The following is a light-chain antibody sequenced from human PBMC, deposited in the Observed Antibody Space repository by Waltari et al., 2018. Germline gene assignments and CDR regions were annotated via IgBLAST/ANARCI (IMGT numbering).Light chain of an antibody. J-gene: IGLJ2*01. V-gene: IGLV7-46*01. Sequence: QAVVTQEPSLTVSPGGTVTPTCGSSTGPVPSGHYPYWLQQKPGQAPRTLIYDSYIKYSSTPARFSGSLLGGKAALTLSGAQAEDEADYYCWLAYTNGVVFGGGTKLAVL. CDR1: TGPVPSGHY. CDR3: WLAYTNGVV. CDR2: DSY.